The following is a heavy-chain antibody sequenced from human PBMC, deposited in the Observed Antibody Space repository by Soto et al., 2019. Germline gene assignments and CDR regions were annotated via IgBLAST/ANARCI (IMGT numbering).Heavy chain of an antibody. CDR1: GGSISSGGYY. D-gene: IGHD5-12*01. J-gene: IGHJ6*02. Sequence: PSETLSLTCTVSGGSISSGGYYWSWIRQHPGKGLEWIGYIYYSGSTYYNPSLKSRVTISVDTSKNQFSLKLSSVTAADTAVYYCARESGRDGYNYVYYYYGMDVWGQGTTVTVSS. CDR2: IYYSGST. CDR3: ARESGRDGYNYVYYYYGMDV. V-gene: IGHV4-31*03.